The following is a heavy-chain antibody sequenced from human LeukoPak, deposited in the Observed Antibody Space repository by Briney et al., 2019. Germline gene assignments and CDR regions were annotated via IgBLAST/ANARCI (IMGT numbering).Heavy chain of an antibody. CDR2: ISGSGGST. V-gene: IGHV3-23*01. Sequence: GGTLRLSCAASGFTFSSYGMSWVRQAPGKGLEWVSAISGSGGSTYYADSVKGRFTISRDNSKNTLYLQMNSLRAEDTAVYYCARPSLNDYADFQHWGQGTLVTVSS. D-gene: IGHD4-17*01. CDR3: ARPSLNDYADFQH. J-gene: IGHJ1*01. CDR1: GFTFSSYG.